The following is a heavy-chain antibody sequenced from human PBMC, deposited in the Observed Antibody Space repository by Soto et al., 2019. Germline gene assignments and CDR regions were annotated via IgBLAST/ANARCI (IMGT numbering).Heavy chain of an antibody. D-gene: IGHD3-22*01. CDR1: GFPFSAYV. J-gene: IGHJ4*02. Sequence: EVQLLESGGDLVQPGGSLKLSCAASGFPFSAYVMTWVRRAPGRGLEWISAISGSGDTAYYAESVKGRFTISRDNSRNTLYLKMNNLPVEDTAVYSCAKARFDSRGTFFRVGFYDVWGRGTLVTVST. CDR2: ISGSGDTA. CDR3: AKARFDSRGTFFRVGFYDV. V-gene: IGHV3-23*01.